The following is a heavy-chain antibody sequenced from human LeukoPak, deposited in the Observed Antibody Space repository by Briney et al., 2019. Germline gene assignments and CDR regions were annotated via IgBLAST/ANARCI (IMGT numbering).Heavy chain of an antibody. Sequence: SETLSLTCAVSGYSISRGYSWGWIRQPPGKGLEWIGNMYHSESTHYNPSLKSRATISPDTSKNQFSLKLTSVTASDTAVYYCARFDHVWETHGMDAFDLWGQGTMVTVSP. J-gene: IGHJ3*01. CDR2: MYHSEST. CDR1: GYSISRGYS. D-gene: IGHD3-16*01. V-gene: IGHV4-38-2*01. CDR3: ARFDHVWETHGMDAFDL.